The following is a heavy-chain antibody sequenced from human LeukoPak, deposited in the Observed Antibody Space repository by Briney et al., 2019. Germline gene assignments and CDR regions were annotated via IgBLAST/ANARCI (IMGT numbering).Heavy chain of an antibody. CDR2: IYSSGRT. J-gene: IGHJ3*02. Sequence: SETLSLTCTVSGGSISTYYWSWIRQPAGKGLEWIGHIYSSGRTNYSTSLKSRVTMSVDTSKKQFSLKLSSVTAADTAVYYCARGGAQYYYESSGLIWGQGTMVTVSS. V-gene: IGHV4-4*07. CDR1: GGSISTYY. D-gene: IGHD3-22*01. CDR3: ARGGAQYYYESSGLI.